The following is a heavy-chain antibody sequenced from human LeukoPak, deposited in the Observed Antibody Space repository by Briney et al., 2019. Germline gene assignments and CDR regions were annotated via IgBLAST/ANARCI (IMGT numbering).Heavy chain of an antibody. D-gene: IGHD6-19*01. J-gene: IGHJ4*02. Sequence: GGSLRLSCAASGFTFSSYWMSWVRQAPGKGLGWVSAISGSGGSTYYADSVKGRFTISRDNSKNTLYLQMNSLRAEDTAVYYCAKSRTVAGLYDYWGQGTLVTVSS. V-gene: IGHV3-23*01. CDR2: ISGSGGST. CDR1: GFTFSSYW. CDR3: AKSRTVAGLYDY.